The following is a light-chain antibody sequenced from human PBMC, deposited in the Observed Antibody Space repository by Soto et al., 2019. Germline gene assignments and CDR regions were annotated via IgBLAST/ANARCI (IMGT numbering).Light chain of an antibody. Sequence: QSALTQPASVSGSPGQSITISCTGTSSDVGSYNLVSWYQQHPGKVPKIMIYEASKRPSGAPNRFSGSKSGNTASLTISGLQAGDEADYYCCSYAGSSTWVFGTGTKLTVL. CDR1: SSDVGSYNL. J-gene: IGLJ1*01. CDR2: EAS. CDR3: CSYAGSSTWV. V-gene: IGLV2-23*01.